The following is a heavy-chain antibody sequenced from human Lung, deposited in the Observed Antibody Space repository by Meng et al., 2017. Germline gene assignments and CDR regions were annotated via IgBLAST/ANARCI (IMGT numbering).Heavy chain of an antibody. CDR2: ISNNTGNP. J-gene: IGHJ5*02. CDR1: GYTFTTYT. Sequence: QVQLVQSGSELKKPGASVKGSCKASGYTFTTYTINWVRQAHGRGLEWMGWISNNTGNPTYVQGFTGRFVFSLDTSGSTAYLQISSLEAADTAVYYCARGGDFDPWGQGTLVTVSS. V-gene: IGHV7-4-1*02. CDR3: ARGGDFDP. D-gene: IGHD2/OR15-2a*01.